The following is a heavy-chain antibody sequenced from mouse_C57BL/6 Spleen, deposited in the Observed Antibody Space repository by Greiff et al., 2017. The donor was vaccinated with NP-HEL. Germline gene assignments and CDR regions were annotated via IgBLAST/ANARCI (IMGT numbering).Heavy chain of an antibody. Sequence: EVHLVESGGGLVKPGGSLKLSCAASGFTFSSYAMSWVRQTPEKRLEWVATISDGGSYTYYPDNVKGRFTISRDNAKNNLYLQMSHLKSEDTAMYYCARGLLQRGDYFDYWGQGTTLTVSS. D-gene: IGHD2-3*01. CDR2: ISDGGSYT. CDR3: ARGLLQRGDYFDY. V-gene: IGHV5-4*01. CDR1: GFTFSSYA. J-gene: IGHJ2*01.